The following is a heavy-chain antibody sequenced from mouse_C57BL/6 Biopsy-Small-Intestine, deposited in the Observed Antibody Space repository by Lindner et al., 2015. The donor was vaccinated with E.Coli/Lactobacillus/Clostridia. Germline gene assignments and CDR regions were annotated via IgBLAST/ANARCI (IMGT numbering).Heavy chain of an antibody. CDR1: GNSFTGYY. Sequence: VQLQESGPELVKPGASVKISCKASGNSFTGYYMNWVKQSPEKSLEWIGEINLNTGGTNYNQKFRARATMTVDESSSTAYMQLKSLTSEDSGVYYCARSSHGRTYPDYWGQGTTLTVSS. J-gene: IGHJ2*01. V-gene: IGHV1-42*01. D-gene: IGHD1-1*01. CDR3: ARSSHGRTYPDY. CDR2: INLNTGGT.